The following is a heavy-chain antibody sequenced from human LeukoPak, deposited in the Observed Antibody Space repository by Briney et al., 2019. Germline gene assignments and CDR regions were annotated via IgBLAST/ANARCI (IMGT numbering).Heavy chain of an antibody. J-gene: IGHJ4*02. D-gene: IGHD3-22*01. CDR2: IYPGDSDT. CDR1: GYRFTNYG. CDR3: TRQGVYYSDSSAYYY. V-gene: IGHV5-51*01. Sequence: GESLKISRKGSGYRFTNYGIGWVRQIPGKGLELMGSIYPGDSDTRYSPSFQGQVTISADKSTTTAYLQWSSLKASDTAKYYCTRQGVYYSDSSAYYYWGQGTLVTVSS.